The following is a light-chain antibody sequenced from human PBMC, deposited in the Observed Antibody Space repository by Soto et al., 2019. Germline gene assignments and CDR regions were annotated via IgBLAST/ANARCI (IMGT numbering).Light chain of an antibody. Sequence: AVQMTQSPSSLSPSVADIFTITCRASQDIRNYLGWYQQKPGKAPKLLIYGASSLQSGVPSRFAGSGSGTDFTLTISSLQPEDSASYFCLQDHNYFWTFGQGTKVDIK. J-gene: IGKJ1*01. CDR2: GAS. CDR3: LQDHNYFWT. CDR1: QDIRNY. V-gene: IGKV1-6*01.